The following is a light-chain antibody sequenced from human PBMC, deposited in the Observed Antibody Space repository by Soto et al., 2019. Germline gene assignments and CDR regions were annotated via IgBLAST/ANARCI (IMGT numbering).Light chain of an antibody. CDR2: AAS. J-gene: IGKJ1*01. CDR1: QDISNY. CDR3: QKYNSAPWT. V-gene: IGKV1-27*01. Sequence: DIQMTQSPSSLSASVGDRVIITCRASQDISNYLAWYQQKPGKVPKLLVYAASTLQSGVPSRFSGSGSGTDFTLPISSLQPEDVATYYCQKYNSAPWTFGQGTKVEIK.